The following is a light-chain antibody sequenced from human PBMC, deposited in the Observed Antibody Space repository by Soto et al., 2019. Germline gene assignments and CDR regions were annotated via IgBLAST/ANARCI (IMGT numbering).Light chain of an antibody. J-gene: IGKJ2*01. CDR3: QQYSSHSPYT. Sequence: DIQMTQSLSPLPDPEGEKLTLLSRAGQIFSACLAWYQQKPKKAPKLLIYKASSLQSGVPSRFSGSGSETEFTLTISSLQPDDFATYYCQQYSSHSPYTFGQGTKLEIK. CDR1: QIFSAC. CDR2: KAS. V-gene: IGKV1-5*03.